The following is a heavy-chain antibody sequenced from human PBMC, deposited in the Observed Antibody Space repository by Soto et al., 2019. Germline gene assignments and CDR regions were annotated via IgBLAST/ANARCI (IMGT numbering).Heavy chain of an antibody. D-gene: IGHD2-15*01. CDR2: LSYDGSHS. CDR1: EFTFSDHA. Sequence: QVHLVESGGGVVQPGRSLRLSCTASEFTFSDHAMHWVRQAPGEGLEWMALLSYDGSHSYYAHSLRGRFTISRDNSMNTRFLQMNSRRAEDTAIYYWARDPGQGYCSGGYCSAPDFWGQGTLVTVSS. J-gene: IGHJ4*02. V-gene: IGHV3-30-3*01. CDR3: ARDPGQGYCSGGYCSAPDF.